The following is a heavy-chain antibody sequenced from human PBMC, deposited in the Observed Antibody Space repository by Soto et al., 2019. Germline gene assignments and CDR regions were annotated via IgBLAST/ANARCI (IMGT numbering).Heavy chain of an antibody. Sequence: QVQLVQSGAEVKKPGASVKVSCKASGYTFTSYYMHWVRQAPGQGRERMGIINPSGASTSYAQKFQGRVTMTRDTSTSTVYMELSSLRSEDTAVYYCARGFGYSSGWYLGCFDYWGQGTLVTVSS. CDR2: INPSGAST. V-gene: IGHV1-46*01. J-gene: IGHJ4*02. CDR1: GYTFTSYY. CDR3: ARGFGYSSGWYLGCFDY. D-gene: IGHD6-19*01.